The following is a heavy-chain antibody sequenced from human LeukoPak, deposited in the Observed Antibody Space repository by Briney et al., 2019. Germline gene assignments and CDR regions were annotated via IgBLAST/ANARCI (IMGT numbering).Heavy chain of an antibody. CDR2: ISSGGSTI. D-gene: IGHD1-26*01. V-gene: IGHV3-48*03. Sequence: PGGSLRLSCAASGFTFSSYEMNWVRQAPGKGLEWVSYISSGGSTIYYADSVKGRFTISRDNAKNSLYLQMNSLRAEDTAVYYCARSDRVGAEYYYYYYYMDVWGKGTTVTVSS. CDR3: ARSDRVGAEYYYYYYYMDV. J-gene: IGHJ6*03. CDR1: GFTFSSYE.